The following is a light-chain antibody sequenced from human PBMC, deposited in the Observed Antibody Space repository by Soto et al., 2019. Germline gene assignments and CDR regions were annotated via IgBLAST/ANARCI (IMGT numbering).Light chain of an antibody. Sequence: DIQMTQSPSSLSASVGDRVTITCRASQDISNYLNWYHQRPGKAPKLLIYDASNLERGVTSRFSGTRSGTHFTFAITSLQPEDVATYYCQQSDSLPITSGQGTRLEI. CDR2: DAS. CDR1: QDISNY. V-gene: IGKV1-33*01. CDR3: QQSDSLPIT. J-gene: IGKJ5*01.